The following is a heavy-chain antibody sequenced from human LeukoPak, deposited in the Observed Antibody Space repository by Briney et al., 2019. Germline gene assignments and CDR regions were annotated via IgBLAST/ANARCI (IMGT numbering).Heavy chain of an antibody. Sequence: SETLSLTCGFYGGSFSDSFWSWVRQSPEMGMEWIGEISHSGNTKYGPSLESRVTISIDTSKNQVFLKLTSVTAADTAVYCCARGAHYTWDYWGQGTLVTVSS. CDR2: ISHSGNT. CDR1: GGSFSDSF. V-gene: IGHV4-34*01. D-gene: IGHD3-10*01. J-gene: IGHJ4*02. CDR3: ARGAHYTWDY.